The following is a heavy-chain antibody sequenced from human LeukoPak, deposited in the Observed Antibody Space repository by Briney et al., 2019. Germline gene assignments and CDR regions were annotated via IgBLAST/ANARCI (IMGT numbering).Heavy chain of an antibody. CDR1: GFTFSSYG. D-gene: IGHD3-10*01. J-gene: IGHJ6*03. Sequence: RSGGSLRLSCAASGFTFSSYGMHWVRQAPGKGLEWVAVISYDGSNKYYADSVKGRFTISRDNSKNTLYLQMNSLRAEDTAVYYCAKDPTLLWFGELPYYYYYYMDIWGKGTTVTISS. CDR3: AKDPTLLWFGELPYYYYYYMDI. CDR2: ISYDGSNK. V-gene: IGHV3-30*18.